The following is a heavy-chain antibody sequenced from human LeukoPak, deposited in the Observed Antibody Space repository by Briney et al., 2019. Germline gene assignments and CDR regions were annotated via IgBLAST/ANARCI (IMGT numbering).Heavy chain of an antibody. D-gene: IGHD5-24*01. CDR3: ARDIRGYNPFDY. J-gene: IGHJ4*02. Sequence: GGSLRLSCAASGFTVSSNYMSWVRQAPGKGLEWVSVIYRDGRTNYADSVKGRFTISRDNSKNTLYLQMNGLRAEDTAVYYCARDIRGYNPFDYWGQGTLVTVSS. CDR2: IYRDGRT. CDR1: GFTVSSNY. V-gene: IGHV3-66*01.